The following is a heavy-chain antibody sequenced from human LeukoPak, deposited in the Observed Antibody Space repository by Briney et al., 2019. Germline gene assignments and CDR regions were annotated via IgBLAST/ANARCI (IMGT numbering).Heavy chain of an antibody. CDR3: AKEDGGSKGYAFDI. CDR2: ISSSGSTI. CDR1: GFTFSDYY. D-gene: IGHD1-26*01. J-gene: IGHJ3*02. V-gene: IGHV3-11*01. Sequence: GGSLRLSCAASGFTFSDYYMTWIRQAPGKGLEWVSYISSSGSTIYYADSVKGRFTISRDNSKNSLYLQMNSLRTEDTALYYCAKEDGGSKGYAFDIWGQGTMVTVSS.